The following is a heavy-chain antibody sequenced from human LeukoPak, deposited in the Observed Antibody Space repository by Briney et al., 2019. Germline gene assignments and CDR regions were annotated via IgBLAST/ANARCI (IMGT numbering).Heavy chain of an antibody. J-gene: IGHJ3*02. CDR3: AKEIYRGIAAAGTPPRGAFDI. CDR1: GFTFSGYA. Sequence: AGGSLRLSCAASGFTFSGYAMSWVPQAPGEGLGWGSAISGSGGSTYYADSVKGRFTISRDNSKNTLYLQMNSLRAEDTAVYYCAKEIYRGIAAAGTPPRGAFDIWGQGTMVTVSS. D-gene: IGHD6-13*01. V-gene: IGHV3-23*01. CDR2: ISGSGGST.